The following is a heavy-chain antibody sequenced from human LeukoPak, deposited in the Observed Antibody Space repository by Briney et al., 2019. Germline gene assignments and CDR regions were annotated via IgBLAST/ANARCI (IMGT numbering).Heavy chain of an antibody. Sequence: SETLSLTCTVSGGSISSYYWSWIRQPPGKGLEWIGYIYYSGSTNYNPSLKSRVTISVDTSKNQFSLKLSSVTAADTAVYYCAAAREGPRGGYWFDPWGQGTLVTVSS. CDR3: AAAREGPRGGYWFDP. CDR2: IYYSGST. J-gene: IGHJ5*02. D-gene: IGHD1-26*01. CDR1: GGSISSYY. V-gene: IGHV4-59*01.